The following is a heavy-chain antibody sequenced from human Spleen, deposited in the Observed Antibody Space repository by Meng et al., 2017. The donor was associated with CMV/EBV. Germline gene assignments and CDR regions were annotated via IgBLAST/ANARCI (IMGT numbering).Heavy chain of an antibody. Sequence: GESLKISCAASGFTFSPYALHWVRQAPGRGLEWVAVISSDGGKKYYADSVKGRFTISRDNFKNTLYLQMSSLRAEDTSLYYCARGGMVRGVIHYWGQGILVTVSS. J-gene: IGHJ4*02. CDR2: ISSDGGKK. V-gene: IGHV3-30*04. CDR1: GFTFSPYA. CDR3: ARGGMVRGVIHY. D-gene: IGHD3-10*01.